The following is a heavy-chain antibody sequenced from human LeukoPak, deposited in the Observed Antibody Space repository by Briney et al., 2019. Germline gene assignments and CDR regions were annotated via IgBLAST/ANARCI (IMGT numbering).Heavy chain of an antibody. V-gene: IGHV3-30*02. CDR2: IRYDGSNK. CDR3: AKAIAVVRDAFDI. D-gene: IGHD6-19*01. CDR1: GFTFSSYG. J-gene: IGHJ3*02. Sequence: PGGSLRLSCAASGFTFSSYGMHWVRQAPGKGLEWVAFIRYDGSNKYYADSVKGRFTISRDNSKNTLYLQMNSLRAEDTAVYYCAKAIAVVRDAFDIWGQGTMVTVSS.